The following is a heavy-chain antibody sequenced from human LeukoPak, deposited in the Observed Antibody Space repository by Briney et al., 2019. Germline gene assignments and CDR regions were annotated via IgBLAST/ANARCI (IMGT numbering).Heavy chain of an antibody. V-gene: IGHV1-69*05. J-gene: IGHJ6*03. CDR1: GGTFSSYA. Sequence: GASVKVSXKASGGTFSSYAISWVRQAPGQGLEWMGGVIPIFGTANYAQKFQGRVTITTDESTSTAYMELSGLRSEDTAVYYCARVNRGPYFDWLGPDYYYYMDVWGKGTTVTVSS. D-gene: IGHD3-9*01. CDR3: ARVNRGPYFDWLGPDYYYYMDV. CDR2: VIPIFGTA.